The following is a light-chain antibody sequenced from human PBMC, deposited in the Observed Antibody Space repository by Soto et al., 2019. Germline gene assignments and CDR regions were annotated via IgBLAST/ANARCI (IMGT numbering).Light chain of an antibody. J-gene: IGKJ2*01. CDR2: GAS. Sequence: EIVLTQSPGTLSWSPGERATLSCRASQSVSSSYLAWYKQKPGQAPRLLIYGASSRATGIPDRFSGSGSGTDFTLTISRLEPEDFAVYYCQQYGSSPRYTFGQGTKLEIK. CDR3: QQYGSSPRYT. V-gene: IGKV3-20*01. CDR1: QSVSSSY.